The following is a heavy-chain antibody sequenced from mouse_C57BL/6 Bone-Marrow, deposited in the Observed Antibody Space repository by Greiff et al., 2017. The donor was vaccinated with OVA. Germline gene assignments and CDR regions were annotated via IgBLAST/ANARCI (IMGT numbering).Heavy chain of an antibody. CDR2: INYDGSST. Sequence: EVKLMESEGGLVQPGSSMKLSCTASGFTFSDYYMAWVRQVPEKGLEWVANINYDGSSTYYLDSLKSRFIISRDNAKNILYLQMSSLKSEDTATYYCARDYDGYNYAMDYWGQGTSVTVSS. J-gene: IGHJ4*01. CDR3: ARDYDGYNYAMDY. D-gene: IGHD2-3*01. V-gene: IGHV5-16*01. CDR1: GFTFSDYY.